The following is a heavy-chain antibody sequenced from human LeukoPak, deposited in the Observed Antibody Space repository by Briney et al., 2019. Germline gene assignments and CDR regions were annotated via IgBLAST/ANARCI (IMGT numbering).Heavy chain of an antibody. CDR3: TSTPRITIFGVATDLHDY. D-gene: IGHD3-3*01. J-gene: IGHJ4*02. CDR2: IKTNAEGGTT. CDR1: GFTFSNAW. V-gene: IGHV3-15*01. Sequence: GGSLRLSCGTSGFTFSNAWMSWVRQVPGRGLEWVGRIKTNAEGGTTDYAAPVKGRFAISRDDSKNTLYLQMNSLKTEDTAVYYCTSTPRITIFGVATDLHDYWGQGTLVTVSS.